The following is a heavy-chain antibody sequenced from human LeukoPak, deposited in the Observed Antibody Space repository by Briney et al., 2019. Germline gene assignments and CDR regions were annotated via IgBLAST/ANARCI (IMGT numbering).Heavy chain of an antibody. CDR1: GFTFSSYG. D-gene: IGHD6-19*01. Sequence: PGGSLRLPCAASGFTFSSYGMHWVRQAPGKGLEWVAVISYDGSNKYYADSVKGRFTISRDNSKNTLYLQMNSLRAEDTAVYYCAKNWRPRAVAGCFDYWGQGTLVTVSS. J-gene: IGHJ4*02. V-gene: IGHV3-30*18. CDR3: AKNWRPRAVAGCFDY. CDR2: ISYDGSNK.